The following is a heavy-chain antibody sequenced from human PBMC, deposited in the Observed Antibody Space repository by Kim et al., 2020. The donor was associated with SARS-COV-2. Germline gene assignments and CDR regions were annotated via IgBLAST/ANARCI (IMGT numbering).Heavy chain of an antibody. Sequence: SETLSLTCAVYGGSFSGYYWSWIRQPPGKGLEWIGEINHSGSTNYNPSLKSRVTISVDTSKNQFSLKLSSVTAADTAVYYCARGLPSSSWYPRSLDYWGQGTLVTVSS. D-gene: IGHD6-13*01. CDR2: INHSGST. V-gene: IGHV4-34*01. J-gene: IGHJ4*02. CDR1: GGSFSGYY. CDR3: ARGLPSSSWYPRSLDY.